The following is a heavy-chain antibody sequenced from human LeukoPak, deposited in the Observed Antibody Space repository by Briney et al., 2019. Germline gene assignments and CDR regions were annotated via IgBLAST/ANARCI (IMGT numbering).Heavy chain of an antibody. Sequence: PGGSLRLSCTASGFVFNTYWMHWIRQAPGKGLVWVAFISADGTATKYADSVKGRLTISRDNAKYTLYLQMNSLRVDDTAFYYCARDTGEMFDPWGQGTLVTVSS. CDR2: ISADGTAT. CDR1: GFVFNTYW. D-gene: IGHD3-16*01. CDR3: ARDTGEMFDP. J-gene: IGHJ5*02. V-gene: IGHV3-74*03.